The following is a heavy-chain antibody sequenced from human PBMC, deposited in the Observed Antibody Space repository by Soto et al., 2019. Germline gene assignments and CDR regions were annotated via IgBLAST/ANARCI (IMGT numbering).Heavy chain of an antibody. D-gene: IGHD6-19*01. CDR1: GGSISSYY. CDR3: ARVGGIAVAGIYYFDY. V-gene: IGHV4-59*01. CDR2: IYYSGST. Sequence: SETLSLTCTVSGGSISSYYWSWIRQPPGKGLEWIGYIYYSGSTNYNPSLKSRVTISVDTSKNQFSLKLSSVTAADPAVYYCARVGGIAVAGIYYFDYWGQGTLVTVSS. J-gene: IGHJ4*02.